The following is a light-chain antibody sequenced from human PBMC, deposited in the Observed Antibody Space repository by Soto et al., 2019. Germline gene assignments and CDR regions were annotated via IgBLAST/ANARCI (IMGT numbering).Light chain of an antibody. CDR3: QQYYNWPPYT. J-gene: IGKJ2*01. V-gene: IGKV3-15*01. Sequence: EVVLTQSPATLSLSPGDRATLSCRASQSVSSNLAWYQQKPGQSPRLLIYGASTRATGVPPRFSGSRSGTEFTLTISAVQSEYFAVYYCQQYYNWPPYTFGQGTKLDFK. CDR1: QSVSSN. CDR2: GAS.